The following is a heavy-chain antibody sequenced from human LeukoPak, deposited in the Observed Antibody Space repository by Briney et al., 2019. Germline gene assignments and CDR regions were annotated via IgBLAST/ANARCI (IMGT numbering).Heavy chain of an antibody. CDR2: IYYSGST. CDR1: GTSISGYY. D-gene: IGHD3-9*01. J-gene: IGHJ4*02. V-gene: IGHV4-59*01. CDR3: ARSDILTGYYFDY. Sequence: SETLSLTCRVSGTSISGYYWSWIRQPPGKGLEWIGYIYYSGSTNYNPSLKSRVTISVDTSKNQFSLKLSSVTAADTAVYYCARSDILTGYYFDYWGQGTLVTVSS.